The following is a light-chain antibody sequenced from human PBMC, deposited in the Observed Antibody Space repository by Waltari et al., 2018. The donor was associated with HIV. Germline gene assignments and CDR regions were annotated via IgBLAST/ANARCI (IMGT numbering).Light chain of an antibody. CDR1: SGGIGSTY. CDR2: EDS. V-gene: IGLV6-57*01. Sequence: NFILTQSHSVSESPGKTVTISCTRSSGGIGSTYIQWYQQRPGRSPDTVLYEDSQRPSGVPHRSSGSVDSCSCSASLAMCGLKTEVEAADFCQSYDGTTVGVGGGTRRTSL. J-gene: IGLJ2*01. CDR3: QSYDGTTVG.